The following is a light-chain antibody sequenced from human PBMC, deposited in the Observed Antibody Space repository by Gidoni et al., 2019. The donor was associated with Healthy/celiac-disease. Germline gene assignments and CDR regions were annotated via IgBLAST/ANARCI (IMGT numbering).Light chain of an antibody. CDR3: CSYAGSYTLV. CDR2: DVS. J-gene: IGLJ2*01. V-gene: IGLV2-11*01. CDR1: SSDVGGYNY. Sequence: QSALPPPRSVSGSPGPSVTLSCTGTSSDVGGYNYVSWYQQHPGKAPKLMIYDVSKRPSGVPDRFSGSKSGNTASLTISGLQAEDEADYYCCSYAGSYTLVFGGGTKLTVL.